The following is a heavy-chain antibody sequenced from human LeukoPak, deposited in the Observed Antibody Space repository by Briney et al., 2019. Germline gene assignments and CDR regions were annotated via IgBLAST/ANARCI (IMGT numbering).Heavy chain of an antibody. D-gene: IGHD3-10*01. J-gene: IGHJ4*02. Sequence: GASVKVSCKVSGYTLTELSMHWVRQAPGKGLEWMGGFDPEDGETIYAQKFQGRVTMTEDTSTDTAYMELSSLRSDDTAVYYCASLGEVRGVIITEVDYWGQGTLVTVSS. CDR2: FDPEDGET. CDR3: ASLGEVRGVIITEVDY. CDR1: GYTLTELS. V-gene: IGHV1-24*01.